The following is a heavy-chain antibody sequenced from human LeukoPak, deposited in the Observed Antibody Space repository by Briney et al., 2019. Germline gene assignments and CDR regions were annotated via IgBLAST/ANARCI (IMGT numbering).Heavy chain of an antibody. Sequence: GGSLRLSCAASGFTFSTYAMSWVRQAPGKGLEWVSAISGSGGSTKYADSVKGRFTISRDNSKNTLYLQMNSLRAEDTAVYYCAKRRVEGRRPYYFDYWGQGTLVTVSS. D-gene: IGHD3-3*01. CDR2: ISGSGGST. CDR3: AKRRVEGRRPYYFDY. V-gene: IGHV3-23*01. J-gene: IGHJ4*02. CDR1: GFTFSTYA.